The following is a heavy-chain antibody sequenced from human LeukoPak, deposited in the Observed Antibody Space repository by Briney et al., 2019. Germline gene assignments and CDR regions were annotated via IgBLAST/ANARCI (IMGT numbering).Heavy chain of an antibody. J-gene: IGHJ5*01. Sequence: PGGSLRLSCAASGFTFSSYGMHWVRQTPGKGLEWVTFIHYDGTNKYYADSVKGRFTISRDNSKNTLYLQLSSLRPEDTAVYYCVKDYYGSWTFPDSWGQGTLVIVSS. CDR2: IHYDGTNK. CDR3: VKDYYGSWTFPDS. CDR1: GFTFSSYG. D-gene: IGHD3-10*01. V-gene: IGHV3-30*02.